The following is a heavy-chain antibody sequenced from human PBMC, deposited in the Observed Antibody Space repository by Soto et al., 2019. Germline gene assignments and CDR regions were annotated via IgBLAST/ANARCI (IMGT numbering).Heavy chain of an antibody. V-gene: IGHV1-69*02. Sequence: ASVKVSCKASGGTFSSYTISWVRQAPGQGLEWMGRIIPILGIANYAQKFQGRVTITADKSTSTAYMELSSLRSEDTAVYCCASDETNVVVPAAMLYYYYYMDVWGKGTTVTVSS. CDR2: IIPILGIA. J-gene: IGHJ6*03. CDR3: ASDETNVVVPAAMLYYYYYMDV. CDR1: GGTFSSYT. D-gene: IGHD2-2*01.